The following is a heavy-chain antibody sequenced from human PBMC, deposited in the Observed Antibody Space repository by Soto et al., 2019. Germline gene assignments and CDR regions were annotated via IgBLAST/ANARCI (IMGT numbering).Heavy chain of an antibody. D-gene: IGHD5-12*01. V-gene: IGHV4-30-4*01. CDR3: ARDQGIVATSFDY. Sequence: QVQLQESGPGLVKPSQTLSLTCTVSGGSISSGDYYWGWIRQPPGKGLEWIGYIYYSGSTYYNPSLKRRVTISVDTSKHQFSLKLSSVTAADTAVYYCARDQGIVATSFDYWGQGTLVTVSS. CDR2: IYYSGST. CDR1: GGSISSGDYY. J-gene: IGHJ4*02.